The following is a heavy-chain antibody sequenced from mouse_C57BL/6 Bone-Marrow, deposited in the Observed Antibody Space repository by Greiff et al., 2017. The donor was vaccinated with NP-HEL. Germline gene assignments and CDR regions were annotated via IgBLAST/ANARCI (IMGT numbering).Heavy chain of an antibody. Sequence: QVQLQQSGAELVMPGASVKLSCKASGYTFTSYWMHWVKQRPGQGLEWIGEIDPSDSYTNYNQKFKGESTLTVDKSSSTAYMQLSSLTSEDSAVYYCATAPYYYGSSPFAYWGQGTLVTVSA. D-gene: IGHD1-1*01. CDR2: IDPSDSYT. CDR3: ATAPYYYGSSPFAY. V-gene: IGHV1-69*01. J-gene: IGHJ3*01. CDR1: GYTFTSYW.